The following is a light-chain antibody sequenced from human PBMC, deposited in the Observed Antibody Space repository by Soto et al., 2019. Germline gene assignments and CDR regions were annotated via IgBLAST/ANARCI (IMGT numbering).Light chain of an antibody. V-gene: IGLV2-8*01. CDR3: SSYAARSNWV. CDR1: SSDVGGYNY. CDR2: GVN. Sequence: QSALTQPPSASGSPGQSVTISCTGTSSDVGGYNYVSWYQQHPGKAPKLMIYGVNKRPSGVPDRFSGSKSGNTASLTVSGLQAEDEADYYCSSYAARSNWVFGGGTKLTVL. J-gene: IGLJ3*02.